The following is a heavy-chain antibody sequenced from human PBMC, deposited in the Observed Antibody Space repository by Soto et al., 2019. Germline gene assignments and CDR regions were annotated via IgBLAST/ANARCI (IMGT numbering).Heavy chain of an antibody. CDR1: GFAFSNTW. CDR2: INSDGTTT. CDR3: AKDWGYSSDY. J-gene: IGHJ4*02. V-gene: IGHV3-74*01. D-gene: IGHD1-26*01. Sequence: PGGSLRLSCAASGFAFSNTWIHWVRQAPGKGLVWVSFINSDGTTTTYADSVKGRFTISRDNGRNMVYLQMNTLRAEDTAVYYCAKDWGYSSDYWGQGALVTVSS.